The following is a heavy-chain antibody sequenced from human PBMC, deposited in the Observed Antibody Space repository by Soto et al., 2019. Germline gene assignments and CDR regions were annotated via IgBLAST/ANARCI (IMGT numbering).Heavy chain of an antibody. J-gene: IGHJ5*02. CDR1: GGSISSGGYS. V-gene: IGHV4-30-2*01. Sequence: SETLSLTCAVSGGSISSGGYSWSWIRQPPGKGLEWIGYIYHSGSTYYNPSLKSRVTISVDRSKNQFSLKLSSVTAADTAVYYCARVKMIRLGELSPSNGFDPWGQGTLVTVSS. D-gene: IGHD3-16*02. CDR3: ARVKMIRLGELSPSNGFDP. CDR2: IYHSGST.